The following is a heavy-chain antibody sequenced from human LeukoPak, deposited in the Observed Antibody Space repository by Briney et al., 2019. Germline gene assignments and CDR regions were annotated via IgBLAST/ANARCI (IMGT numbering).Heavy chain of an antibody. CDR2: ISGSGGST. V-gene: IGHV3-23*01. Sequence: GGSLRLSCVASGITFSSYEMNWVRQAPGKGLEWVSAISGSGGSTYYADSVKGRFTISRDNSKNTLYLQMNSLRAEDTAVYYCARVTAAAVYYYYYMDVWGKGTTVTVSS. J-gene: IGHJ6*03. D-gene: IGHD6-13*01. CDR1: GITFSSYE. CDR3: ARVTAAAVYYYYYMDV.